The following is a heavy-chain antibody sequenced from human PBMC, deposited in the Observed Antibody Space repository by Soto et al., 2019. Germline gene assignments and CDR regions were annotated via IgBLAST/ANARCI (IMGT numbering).Heavy chain of an antibody. CDR3: ARDRANLAVAGTFDY. CDR2: ISSSSSYI. V-gene: IGHV3-21*01. CDR1: GFTFSGYA. J-gene: IGHJ4*02. Sequence: GVALRLSCAASGFTFSGYAMSWVRQAPGKGLEWVSSISSSSSYIYYADSVKGRFTISRDNAKNSLYLQMNSLRAEDTAVYYCARDRANLAVAGTFDYWGQGTLVTVSS. D-gene: IGHD6-19*01.